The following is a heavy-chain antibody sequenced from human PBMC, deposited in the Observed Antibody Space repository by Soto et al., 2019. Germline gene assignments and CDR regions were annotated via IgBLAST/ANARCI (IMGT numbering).Heavy chain of an antibody. J-gene: IGHJ4*02. D-gene: IGHD3-9*01. CDR2: IYYTGST. Sequence: SETLSLTCTVSDGSISSGAYYWSWIRQHPGKGLEWIGYIYYTGSTNYNPSLKSRVTISVDTSKNQFSLKLSSVTAADTAVYYCARGDPTNYDILTGYYLDYWGRGTLVTVSS. CDR3: ARGDPTNYDILTGYYLDY. V-gene: IGHV4-31*03. CDR1: DGSISSGAYY.